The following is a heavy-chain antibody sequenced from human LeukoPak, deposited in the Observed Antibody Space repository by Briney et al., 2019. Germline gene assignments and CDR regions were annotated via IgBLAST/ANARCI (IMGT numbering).Heavy chain of an antibody. J-gene: IGHJ6*03. V-gene: IGHV1-69*13. Sequence: ASVKVSCKASGGTFSSYAISWVRQAPGQGLEWMGGIIPIFGTANYAQKFQGRVTITADESTSTAYMELSSLRSEDTAVYYCARGQGPYCSSTSCSYFYYYYMDVWGKGTTVTVSS. CDR3: ARGQGPYCSSTSCSYFYYYYMDV. CDR2: IIPIFGTA. CDR1: GGTFSSYA. D-gene: IGHD2-2*01.